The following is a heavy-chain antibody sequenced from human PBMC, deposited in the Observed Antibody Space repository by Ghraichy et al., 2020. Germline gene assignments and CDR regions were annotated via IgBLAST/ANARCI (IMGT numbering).Heavy chain of an antibody. CDR3: AGRTTVAGRGVYYFDY. V-gene: IGHV4-39*01. Sequence: LSLTCTVSGGSISSSSYNWGWIRQPPGKGLEWIGSIYYSGSTYYNPSLKSRVSISVDTSKNQFSLKLSSVTAADTAVYYCAGRTTVAGRGVYYFDYWGQGTLVTVSS. CDR2: IYYSGST. J-gene: IGHJ4*02. CDR1: GGSISSSSYN. D-gene: IGHD6-19*01.